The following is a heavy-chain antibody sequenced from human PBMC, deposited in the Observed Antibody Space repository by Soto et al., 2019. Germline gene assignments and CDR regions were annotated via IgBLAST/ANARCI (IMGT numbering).Heavy chain of an antibody. CDR1: GFTISDYY. J-gene: IGHJ4*02. CDR3: ARGGRTDGRYFDS. Sequence: EVQLVESGGGLVQPGGSLRLSCAAAGFTISDYYMDWVRQAPGMGLEWVARTRNKVNSYTKEYAASVKGRFTISRGGSENSVYLLMNSLETEDTAVYYCARGGRTDGRYFDSWGQGTLVTVSS. V-gene: IGHV3-72*01. CDR2: TRNKVNSYTK. D-gene: IGHD1-26*01.